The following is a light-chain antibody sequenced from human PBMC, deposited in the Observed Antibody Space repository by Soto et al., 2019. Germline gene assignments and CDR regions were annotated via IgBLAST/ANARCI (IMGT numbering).Light chain of an antibody. J-gene: IGKJ1*01. CDR1: QSVSSY. Sequence: EIVLTQSPATLSLSPVERATLSCRASQSVSSYLAWYQQKPGQAPRLLIYDASNRATGIPARFSGSGSGTEFTLTITSLQSEDFAVYYCQQYNNWPPTTFGQGTKVDIK. V-gene: IGKV3-11*01. CDR2: DAS. CDR3: QQYNNWPPTT.